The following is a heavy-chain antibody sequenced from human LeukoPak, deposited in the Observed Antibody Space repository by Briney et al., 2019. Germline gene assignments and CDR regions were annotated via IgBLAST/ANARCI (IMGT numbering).Heavy chain of an antibody. CDR1: GYSISSSSYY. V-gene: IGHV4-39*07. CDR2: IYYSGST. D-gene: IGHD3-9*01. J-gene: IGHJ4*02. CDR3: ARDLRYFDWLFADY. Sequence: SETLSLTCTVSGYSISSSSYYWGWIRQPPGKGLEWIGSIYYSGSTYYNPSLKSRVTISVDTSKNQFSLKLSSVTAADTAVYYCARDLRYFDWLFADYWGQGTLVTVSS.